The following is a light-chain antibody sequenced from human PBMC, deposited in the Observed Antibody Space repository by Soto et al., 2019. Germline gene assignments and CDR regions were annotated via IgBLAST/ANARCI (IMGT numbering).Light chain of an antibody. CDR2: AAF. J-gene: IGKJ4*01. CDR3: PHIYSSHQVT. Sequence: DLQLTQSPSSLSASVGDRVTITCRASPSINNYLNWYQQKPLKAPKLLLYAAFTLQSGVPLRFSGSGSGTDFTLTISSLQPEDFATYVCPHIYSSHQVTFGGGTRVEI. V-gene: IGKV1-39*01. CDR1: PSINNY.